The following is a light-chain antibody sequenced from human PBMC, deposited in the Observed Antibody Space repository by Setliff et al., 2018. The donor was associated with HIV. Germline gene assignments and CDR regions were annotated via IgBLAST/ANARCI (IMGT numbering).Light chain of an antibody. CDR3: QSYDSSLSGAG. CDR2: EVS. V-gene: IGLV2-14*02. Sequence: QSALTQPASVSGSPGQSITISCTATTSDVGTYNLVSWFQQHPGKAPKLIIFEVSKRPSGVSNRFSGSKSGNTASLAITGLQAEDEADYYCQSYDSSLSGAGFGTGTKGTVL. CDR1: TSDVGTYNL. J-gene: IGLJ1*01.